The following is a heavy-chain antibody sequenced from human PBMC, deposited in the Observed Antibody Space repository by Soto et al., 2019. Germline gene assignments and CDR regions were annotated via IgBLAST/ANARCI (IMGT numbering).Heavy chain of an antibody. J-gene: IGHJ4*02. CDR2: ISGSGSET. D-gene: IGHD3-22*01. V-gene: IGHV3-23*01. CDR1: EFTFSNYA. Sequence: EVQLLESGGGLVQPGGSLRLSCAASEFTFSNYAVSWVRQPPGKGLEWVSTISGSGSETYYADSVKGRFTISRDNSKNTLYLQMNSLRAEDTAVYYCARAGYYYDSSGYYYVDWSFDYWGQGTLVTVSS. CDR3: ARAGYYYDSSGYYYVDWSFDY.